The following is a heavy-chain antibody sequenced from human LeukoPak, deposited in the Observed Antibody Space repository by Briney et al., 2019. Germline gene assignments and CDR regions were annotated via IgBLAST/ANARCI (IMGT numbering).Heavy chain of an antibody. J-gene: IGHJ4*02. Sequence: SETLSLTCVVSGGSVSGYYWGWIRQPPGRGLEWIGYVYYSGSTNYNPSFKSRITILVDTSRNQFSLQLSSVTAADTAVYYCARIHRYCSGGACYVLDNWGQGTLVAVSS. V-gene: IGHV4-59*02. CDR1: GGSVSGYY. CDR3: ARIHRYCSGGACYVLDN. CDR2: VYYSGST. D-gene: IGHD2-15*01.